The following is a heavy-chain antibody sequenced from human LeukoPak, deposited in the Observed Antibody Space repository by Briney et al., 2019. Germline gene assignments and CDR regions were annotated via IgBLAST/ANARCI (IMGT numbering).Heavy chain of an antibody. V-gene: IGHV3-66*03. D-gene: IGHD3/OR15-3a*01. J-gene: IGHJ5*02. CDR3: ARDRAANQDWVEFDP. CDR1: GFRVSDYN. CDR2: IRDSGEA. Sequence: GGSLRLSCAVSGFRVSDYNMSWVRQAPGKGLEWVGLIRDSGEAFYADFARGRFAISRDESENTLYLQMNSLRVEDTAVYFCARDRAANQDWVEFDPWGQGTPVIVSS.